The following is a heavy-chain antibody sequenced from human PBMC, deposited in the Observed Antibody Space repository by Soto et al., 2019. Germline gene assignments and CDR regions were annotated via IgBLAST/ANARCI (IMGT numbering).Heavy chain of an antibody. V-gene: IGHV3-30-3*01. CDR1: GFTFSSYA. J-gene: IGHJ6*02. CDR2: ISYDGSNK. D-gene: IGHD2-2*01. CDR3: AREGFLGPPADDYYYGMDV. Sequence: GGSLRLSCAASGFTFSSYAMHWVRQAPGKGLEWVAVISYDGSNKYYADSVKGRFTISRDNSKNTLYLQMNSLRAEDTAVYYCAREGFLGPPADDYYYGMDVWGQGTTVTVSS.